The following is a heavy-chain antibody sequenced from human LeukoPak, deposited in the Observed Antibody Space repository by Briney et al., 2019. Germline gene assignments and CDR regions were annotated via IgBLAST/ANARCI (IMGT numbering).Heavy chain of an antibody. CDR2: VFYTGDT. Sequence: SETLSLTCAVSGGSISSFYWSWIRQPPGKGLEWIGYVFYTGDTNSNPSLKGRVTMSLDTSKNQLSLRLTSVTAADTAVYYCARRPFATPFDHWGRGTLVTVSS. CDR1: GGSISSFY. D-gene: IGHD2-15*01. V-gene: IGHV4-59*08. J-gene: IGHJ4*02. CDR3: ARRPFATPFDH.